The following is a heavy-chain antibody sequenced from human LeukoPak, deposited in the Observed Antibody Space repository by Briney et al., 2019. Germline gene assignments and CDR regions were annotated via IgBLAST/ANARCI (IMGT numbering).Heavy chain of an antibody. CDR2: IYNSGSYT. CDR3: ASNYGSGRGLDY. J-gene: IGHJ4*02. D-gene: IGHD3-10*01. V-gene: IGHV3-11*03. CDR1: GFTFSDYY. Sequence: PGGSLRLSCAASGFTFSDYYMSWIRQAPGTGLEWVSYIYNSGSYTNYADSAKGRFTISRDNAKKSLYLQMNSLRAEDTAVYYCASNYGSGRGLDYWGQGTLVTVFS.